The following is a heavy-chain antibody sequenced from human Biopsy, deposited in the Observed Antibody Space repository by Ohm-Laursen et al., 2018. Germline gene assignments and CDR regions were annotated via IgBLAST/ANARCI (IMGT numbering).Heavy chain of an antibody. Sequence: TLSLTCTVSGVSISVDGYYWAWIRQLPGKGLDWIGYIYHSGTTYYNPSLKSRLTMSVDTSKNEFSLRLSSVTAADTAVYYCARLGSGDCFPTFFDFWGQGALVTVSS. CDR3: ARLGSGDCFPTFFDF. CDR1: GVSISVDGYY. J-gene: IGHJ4*02. CDR2: IYHSGTT. D-gene: IGHD2-21*02. V-gene: IGHV4-31*03.